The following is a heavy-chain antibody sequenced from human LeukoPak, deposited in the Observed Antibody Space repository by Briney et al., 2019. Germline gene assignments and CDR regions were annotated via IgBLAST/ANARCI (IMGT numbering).Heavy chain of an antibody. J-gene: IGHJ6*02. CDR2: INPNSGGT. CDR3: ARSLEVALIGGMDV. V-gene: IGHV1-2*02. CDR1: GYTFTGYY. D-gene: IGHD3-16*01. Sequence: ASVKVSCKASGYTFTGYYMHWVRQAPGQGLEWMGWINPNSGGTNYAQKFQGRATMTRDTSISTAYMELSRLRSDDTAVYYCARSLEVALIGGMDVWGQGTTVTVSS.